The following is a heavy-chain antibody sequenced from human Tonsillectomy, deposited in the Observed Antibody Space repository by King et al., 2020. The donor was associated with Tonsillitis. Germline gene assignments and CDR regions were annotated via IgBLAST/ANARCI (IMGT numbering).Heavy chain of an antibody. Sequence: VQLVESGGALVKPGGSLRLSCAASGFTFSDYYMNWIRQAPGKGLEWVSDISSSSSYTSYADSVKGRFTISRDNAKNSLYLQMSSLRAEDTAVYYCARSGYNWNDGVFDYWGQGTLVTVSS. J-gene: IGHJ4*02. CDR2: ISSSSSYT. CDR3: ARSGYNWNDGVFDY. CDR1: GFTFSDYY. V-gene: IGHV3-11*06. D-gene: IGHD1-1*01.